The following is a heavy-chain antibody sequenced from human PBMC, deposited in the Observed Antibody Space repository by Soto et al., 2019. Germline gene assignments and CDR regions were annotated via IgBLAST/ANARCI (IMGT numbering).Heavy chain of an antibody. D-gene: IGHD3-22*01. CDR3: ARAVEYDSIPYHYAGF. CDR2: ISGYNGNT. Sequence: SVKVSCKASGYTFNTYAITWVRQAPGQGLEWMGWISGYNGNTNYAQTLQGRGTMTTDTSTSTAYLELRILRSDDTAVYYCARAVEYDSIPYHYAGFCGQGPMVTASS. CDR1: GYTFNTYA. J-gene: IGHJ4*01. V-gene: IGHV1-18*01.